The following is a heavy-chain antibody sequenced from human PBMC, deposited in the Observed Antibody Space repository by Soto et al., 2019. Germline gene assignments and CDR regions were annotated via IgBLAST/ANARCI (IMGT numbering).Heavy chain of an antibody. CDR1: GGTFNTFA. J-gene: IGHJ4*02. Sequence: QVQLVQSGAEVTKPGSSVNVSCKASGGTFNTFAISWVRQAPGQGLEYLGGIVPLLGPAFYAQRFQGRVTITADKSTNTAYLELTSLSSEDTAVYYFARAAKRYFDSWGQGTQVTVSS. CDR2: IVPLLGPA. CDR3: ARAAKRYFDS. V-gene: IGHV1-69*06.